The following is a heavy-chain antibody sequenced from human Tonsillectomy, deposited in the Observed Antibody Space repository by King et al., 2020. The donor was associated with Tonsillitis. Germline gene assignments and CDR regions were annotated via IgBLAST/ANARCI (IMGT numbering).Heavy chain of an antibody. CDR1: GGTFSSYT. Sequence: QLVQSGAEVKKPGSSVKVSCKASGGTFSSYTIIWVRQAPGQGLEWMGTIIPMFATAFYAQKFQGSVTITADESTSTVYMEFSSLTSDDTALYFCAWGTSGGYVFFDSFDIWGQGTMVTVSS. CDR2: IIPMFATA. D-gene: IGHD5-12*01. CDR3: AWGTSGGYVFFDSFDI. V-gene: IGHV1-69*18. J-gene: IGHJ3*02.